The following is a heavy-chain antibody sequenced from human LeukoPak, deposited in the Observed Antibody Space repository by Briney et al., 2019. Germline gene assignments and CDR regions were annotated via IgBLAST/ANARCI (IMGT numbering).Heavy chain of an antibody. CDR1: GGSISSSNYH. CDR2: IYYTGTT. Sequence: SETLSLTCTVSGGSISSSNYHWGWVRQPPRKGLEWIGTIYYTGTTYYNPSLKSRVTISVDTSKNQFSLKLSSVTAADTAVYYCTSWSNNAVDYWGQGTLVTVSS. CDR3: TSWSNNAVDY. D-gene: IGHD1/OR15-1a*01. J-gene: IGHJ4*02. V-gene: IGHV4-39*01.